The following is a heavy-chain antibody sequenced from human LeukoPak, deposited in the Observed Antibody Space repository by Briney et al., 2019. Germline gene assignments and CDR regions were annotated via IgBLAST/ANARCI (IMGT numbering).Heavy chain of an antibody. Sequence: PGGSLRLSCAASGFTFSSYWMHWVRQAPGAGLVWVSRINTDGSSTNYADSVKDRFTISRDNAKNTLYLQMNSLRAEDTAVYYCARDGHRNSLAMRSYYYWGQGTLVTVSS. D-gene: IGHD3-10*01. CDR2: INTDGSST. CDR1: GFTFSSYW. J-gene: IGHJ4*02. CDR3: ARDGHRNSLAMRSYYY. V-gene: IGHV3-74*01.